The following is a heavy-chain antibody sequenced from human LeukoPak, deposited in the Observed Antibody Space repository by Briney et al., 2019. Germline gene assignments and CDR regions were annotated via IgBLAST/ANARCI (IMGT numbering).Heavy chain of an antibody. CDR1: GGSVSSYY. J-gene: IGHJ4*02. D-gene: IGHD1-14*01. CDR3: ARHGTISSESYFDY. CDR2: IHNSERT. Sequence: ASETLSLTCSVSGGSVSSYYWSWIRQSPGKGLEWIGYIHNSERTNYNPSLKSRVTGFVDTSKNQVSLRLSSVTAADTAVYYCARHGTISSESYFDYWGQGALVTVSS. V-gene: IGHV4-59*08.